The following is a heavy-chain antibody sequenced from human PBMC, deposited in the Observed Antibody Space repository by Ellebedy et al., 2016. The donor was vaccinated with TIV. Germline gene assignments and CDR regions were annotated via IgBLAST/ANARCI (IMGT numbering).Heavy chain of an antibody. CDR3: AKGGRVQITDV. J-gene: IGHJ6*02. CDR2: IESSGIVT. D-gene: IGHD1-1*01. Sequence: GESLKISCGASGLTFNIYAMTWVRQAPGKGLEWVSTIESSGIVTYYAESVKGRFTISRDNSKNRVFLQMNSLRADDTAVYYWAKGGRVQITDVWGQGTTVTVSS. CDR1: GLTFNIYA. V-gene: IGHV3-23*05.